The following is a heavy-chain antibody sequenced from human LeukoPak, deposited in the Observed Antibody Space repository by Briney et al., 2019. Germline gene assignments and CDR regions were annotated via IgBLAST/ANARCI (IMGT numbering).Heavy chain of an antibody. CDR1: GFTFSSYS. J-gene: IGHJ5*02. CDR3: AVAYSGYLEP. CDR2: ISSSSSYI. Sequence: GGSLRLSCAASGFTFSSYSMTSVRQAPGKGLELVSSISSSSSYIHYAASVKGRFTISRDNAKNSLYLQMNSLRGEDTAVYYCAVAYSGYLEPWGQGTLVTVSS. V-gene: IGHV3-21*01. D-gene: IGHD5-12*01.